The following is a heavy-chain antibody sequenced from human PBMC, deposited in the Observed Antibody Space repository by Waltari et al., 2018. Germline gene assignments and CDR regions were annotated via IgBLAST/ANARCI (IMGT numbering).Heavy chain of an antibody. CDR1: GGTFSSYA. J-gene: IGHJ4*02. CDR2: RNPIFGTA. V-gene: IGHV1-69*08. Sequence: QVQLVQSGAEVKKPGSSVKVSCKASGGTFSSYAISWLRQATGQGHEWRGRRNPIFGTANYAQKFQGRVTITADKSTSTAYMELSSLRSEDTAVYYCAREGYYDSSGYIADWGQGTLVTVSS. CDR3: AREGYYDSSGYIAD. D-gene: IGHD3-22*01.